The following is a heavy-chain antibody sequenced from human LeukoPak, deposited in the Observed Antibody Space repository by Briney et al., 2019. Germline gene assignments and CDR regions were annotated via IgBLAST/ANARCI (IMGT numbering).Heavy chain of an antibody. D-gene: IGHD3-3*01. CDR2: IYYSGST. CDR3: ARARPYYDFWSGHNWFDP. CDR1: GGSISSGDYY. V-gene: IGHV4-30-4*08. J-gene: IGHJ5*02. Sequence: SQTLSLTCTVSGGSISSGDYYWSWFRQPPGKGLEWIGYIYYSGSTYYNPSLKSRVTISVDTSKNQFSLKLSSVTAADTAVYYCARARPYYDFWSGHNWFDPWGQGTLVTVSS.